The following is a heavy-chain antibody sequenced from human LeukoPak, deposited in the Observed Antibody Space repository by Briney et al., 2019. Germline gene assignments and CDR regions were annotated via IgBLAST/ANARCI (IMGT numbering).Heavy chain of an antibody. Sequence: SETLSLTCAVYGGSFSDFYWSWLRQSPGKGLEWVGEIKHSGSTDYSPSLKSRVTISVDTSKNQFSLRLNSVTAADTAVYYCARGLSGIFVRTYMDVWGKGTTVTVSS. CDR3: ARGLSGIFVRTYMDV. D-gene: IGHD1-14*01. J-gene: IGHJ6*03. CDR1: GGSFSDFY. V-gene: IGHV4-34*01. CDR2: IKHSGST.